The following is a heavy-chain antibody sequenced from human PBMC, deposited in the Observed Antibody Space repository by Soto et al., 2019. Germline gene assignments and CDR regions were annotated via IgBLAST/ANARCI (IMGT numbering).Heavy chain of an antibody. CDR3: ARLTLDYTI. J-gene: IGHJ3*02. Sequence: QLQLQESGPGLLKPSETLSLTCTVYGGSISSSSYYWGWIRQPPGKGLEWIGSIYYSGSTDYNPSLKSRVTISVDTSKNQFSLKLSSVTAADTAVYYYARLTLDYTIWGHGTMVTVSS. V-gene: IGHV4-39*01. CDR2: IYYSGST. CDR1: GGSISSSSYY. D-gene: IGHD2-2*02.